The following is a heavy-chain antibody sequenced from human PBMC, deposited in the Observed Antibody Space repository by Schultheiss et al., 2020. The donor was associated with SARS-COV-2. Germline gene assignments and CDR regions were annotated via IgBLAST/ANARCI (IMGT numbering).Heavy chain of an antibody. CDR1: GFTFSSYA. Sequence: GESLKISCAASGFTFSSYAMSWVRQAPGKGLEWVSALSGSGGSTYYADSVKGRFTISRDNSKNTLYLQMNSLRAEDTAVYYCAREGPLYLDYWGQGTLVTVSS. V-gene: IGHV3-23*01. D-gene: IGHD3-10*01. CDR2: LSGSGGST. CDR3: AREGPLYLDY. J-gene: IGHJ4*02.